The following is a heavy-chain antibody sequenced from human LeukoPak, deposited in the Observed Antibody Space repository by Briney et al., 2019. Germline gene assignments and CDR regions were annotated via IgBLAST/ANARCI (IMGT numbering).Heavy chain of an antibody. CDR1: GFTINTNY. J-gene: IGHJ5*02. V-gene: IGHV3-53*01. D-gene: IGHD3-10*01. CDR3: VGYHSESPAP. CDR2: IYTGNST. Sequence: GGSLRLSCAASGFTINTNYMSWVRQAPGKGLEWVSGIYTGNSTIYADSVRGRFTISRDNSKNTFYLQMNSLRAEDTAVYYCVGYHSESPAPWGQGTLVTVSS.